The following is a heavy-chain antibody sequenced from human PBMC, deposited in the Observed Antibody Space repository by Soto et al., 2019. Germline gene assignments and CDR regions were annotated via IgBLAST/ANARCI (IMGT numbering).Heavy chain of an antibody. CDR2: ISSSSSYI. CDR3: ARDYDFWSGKYYYYGMDV. CDR1: GFTFSSYS. J-gene: IGHJ6*02. V-gene: IGHV3-21*01. D-gene: IGHD3-3*01. Sequence: EVQLVESGGGLVKPGGSLRLSCAASGFTFSSYSMNWVRQAPGKGLEWVSSISSSSSYIYYADSVKGRFIISRDNAKNSLYLQMNSLRAEDTAVYYCARDYDFWSGKYYYYGMDVWGQGTTVTVSS.